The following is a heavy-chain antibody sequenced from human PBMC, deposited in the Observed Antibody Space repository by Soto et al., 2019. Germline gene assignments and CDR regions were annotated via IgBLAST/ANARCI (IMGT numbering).Heavy chain of an antibody. J-gene: IGHJ4*02. D-gene: IGHD2-2*01. CDR2: ISAGSGNS. Sequence: PGGSLRLSCVASGLNFGTHAMTWVRQAPGKGLEWVTVISAGSGNSYYADSVKGRFTVSRDNSKNTLWLQMDSLRAEDTGLYYCARQKLKSSTWYGSLDSWGQGTLVTVSS. V-gene: IGHV3-23*01. CDR3: ARQKLKSSTWYGSLDS. CDR1: GLNFGTHA.